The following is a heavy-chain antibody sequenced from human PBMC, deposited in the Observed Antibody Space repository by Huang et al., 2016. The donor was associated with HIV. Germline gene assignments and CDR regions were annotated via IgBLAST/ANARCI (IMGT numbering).Heavy chain of an antibody. D-gene: IGHD2-21*02. CDR3: ARPRMTATSSDSTWSFFDS. CDR1: GGSLSDYY. CDR2: FNHLGLS. V-gene: IGHV4-34*02. J-gene: IGHJ4*02. Sequence: QVQLQQWGAGLLKPSGVLSLKCAVYGGSLSDYYWTWIRQSPGKGLEWVGEFNHLGLSTYNPSLRSRVTMSVDMSKNQLSLNLTSLTVADTAVYYCARPRMTATSSDSTWSFFDSWGQGTLVIVSS.